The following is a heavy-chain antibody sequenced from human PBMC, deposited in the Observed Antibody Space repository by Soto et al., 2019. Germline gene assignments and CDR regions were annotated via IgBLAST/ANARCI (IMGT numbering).Heavy chain of an antibody. V-gene: IGHV4-34*01. CDR3: ARYVPGGGYDYYYGMDV. CDR1: GGSFSGYY. J-gene: IGHJ6*02. CDR2: INHSGST. D-gene: IGHD3-16*01. Sequence: SETLSLTCAVYGGSFSGYYWSWIRQPPGKGLEWIGEINHSGSTNYNPSLKSRVTISVDTSKNQFSLKLSSVTAADTAVYYCARYVPGGGYDYYYGMDVWGQGTTVTVSS.